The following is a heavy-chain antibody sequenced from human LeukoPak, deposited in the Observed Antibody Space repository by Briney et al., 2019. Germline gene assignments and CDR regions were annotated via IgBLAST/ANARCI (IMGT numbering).Heavy chain of an antibody. Sequence: ASVKVSCKASGGTFSSYAISWVRQAPGQGLEWMGGIIPIFGTANYAQKFQGRVTITADESTSTAYMELSSLRSEDTAVYYCARADIVVVPAAINWFDPWGQGTLGTVSS. V-gene: IGHV1-69*13. CDR2: IIPIFGTA. J-gene: IGHJ5*02. D-gene: IGHD2-2*02. CDR1: GGTFSSYA. CDR3: ARADIVVVPAAINWFDP.